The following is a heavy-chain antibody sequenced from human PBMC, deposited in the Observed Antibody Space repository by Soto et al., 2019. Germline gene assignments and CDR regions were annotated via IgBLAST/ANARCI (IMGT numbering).Heavy chain of an antibody. J-gene: IGHJ6*03. D-gene: IGHD4-17*01. CDR1: GFTFDDYA. Sequence: DVQLVESGGGLVQPGRSLRLSCAASGFTFDDYAMHWVRQAPGKGLEWVSGISWNSGSIGYADSVKGRFTISRDNAKNSLYLQMNSLRAEDTALYYCAKDEDYGDYDPPTGYMDVWGKGTTVTVSS. V-gene: IGHV3-9*01. CDR2: ISWNSGSI. CDR3: AKDEDYGDYDPPTGYMDV.